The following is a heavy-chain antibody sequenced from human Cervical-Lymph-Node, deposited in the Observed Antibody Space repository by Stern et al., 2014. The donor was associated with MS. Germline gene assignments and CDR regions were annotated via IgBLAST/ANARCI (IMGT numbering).Heavy chain of an antibody. D-gene: IGHD1-14*01. V-gene: IGHV5-51*01. J-gene: IGHJ4*02. CDR2: IYPGDSET. Sequence: EVQLVQSGAELIRQGESLKISCKGSGFTFSIYWIAWVRQMPGQGLEWMGIIYPGDSETRYSPSFQGQVTMSADKSASTAYLQWSSLNAADTAMYFCARQTTAWASDVWGQGTLVTVSS. CDR3: ARQTTAWASDV. CDR1: GFTFSIYW.